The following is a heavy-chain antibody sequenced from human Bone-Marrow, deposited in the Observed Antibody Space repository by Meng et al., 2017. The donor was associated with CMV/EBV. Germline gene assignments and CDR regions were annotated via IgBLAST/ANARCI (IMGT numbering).Heavy chain of an antibody. V-gene: IGHV4-59*01. CDR3: ARDSGDCSSTSCCTDY. Sequence: SETLSLTCTVSGGSISSYYWSWIRQPPGKGLEWIGYIYYSGSTNYNPSLKSRVTISVDTSKNQFSLKLSSVTAADTAVYYCARDSGDCSSTSCCTDYWGQGTLVTVSS. CDR1: GGSISSYY. J-gene: IGHJ4*02. D-gene: IGHD2-2*01. CDR2: IYYSGST.